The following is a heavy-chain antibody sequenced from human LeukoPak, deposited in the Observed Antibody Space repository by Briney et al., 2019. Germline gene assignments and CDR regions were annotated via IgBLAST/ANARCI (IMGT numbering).Heavy chain of an antibody. CDR3: ALNSITMVRGAPGW. J-gene: IGHJ4*02. V-gene: IGHV3-74*01. CDR1: GFTFSTYW. Sequence: GGSLRLSCAASGFTFSTYWMHWVRQAPGKGLVWVSRINSDGSSTSYADSVKGRFTISRDNAKNTLYLQMNSLRAEDTAVYYCALNSITMVRGAPGWWGQGTLVTVSS. CDR2: INSDGSST. D-gene: IGHD3-10*01.